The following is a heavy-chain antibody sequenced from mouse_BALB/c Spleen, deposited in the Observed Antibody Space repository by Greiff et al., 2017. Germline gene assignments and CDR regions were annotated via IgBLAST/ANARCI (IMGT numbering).Heavy chain of an antibody. J-gene: IGHJ3*01. D-gene: IGHD1-1*01. CDR2: INPSTGYT. V-gene: IGHV1-7*01. CDR3: ARRNYGSSFAY. CDR1: GYTFTSYW. Sequence: QVQLKESGAELAKPGASVKMSCKASGYTFTSYWMHWVKQRPGQGLEWIGYINPSTGYTEYNQKFKDKATLTADKSSSTAYMQLSSLTSEDSAVYYCARRNYGSSFAYCGQGTLVTVSA.